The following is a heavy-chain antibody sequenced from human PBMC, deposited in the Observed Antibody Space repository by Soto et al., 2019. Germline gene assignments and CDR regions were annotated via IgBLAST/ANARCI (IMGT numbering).Heavy chain of an antibody. V-gene: IGHV3-30-3*01. D-gene: IGHD3-3*01. Sequence: GGSLRLSCAASGSTFSSSEMHWVRQAPGKGLEWVAVMSHDGSNTYYADSVKGRFTISRDNSMNTLYLQMNGLRTDDTAVYYCARPGSGYDVLSGHYFYYFHAMDVWGQGTTVTVS. CDR3: ARPGSGYDVLSGHYFYYFHAMDV. CDR2: MSHDGSNT. J-gene: IGHJ6*02. CDR1: GSTFSSSE.